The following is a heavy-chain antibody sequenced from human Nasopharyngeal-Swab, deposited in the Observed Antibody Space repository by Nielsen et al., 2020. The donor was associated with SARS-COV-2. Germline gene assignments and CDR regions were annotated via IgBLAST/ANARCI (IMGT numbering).Heavy chain of an antibody. CDR3: GKLPVNGPIVFDY. V-gene: IGHV3-74*01. CDR1: GFTFGSYW. D-gene: IGHD1-26*01. Sequence: GESLKISCGASGFTFGSYWMHWVRQAPGKGLVWVSGISADGSSLRYADSVRGRFTISRDNAKNTLFLQMNSLRVEDTAVYYCGKLPVNGPIVFDYWGQGTLVTVSS. J-gene: IGHJ4*02. CDR2: ISADGSSL.